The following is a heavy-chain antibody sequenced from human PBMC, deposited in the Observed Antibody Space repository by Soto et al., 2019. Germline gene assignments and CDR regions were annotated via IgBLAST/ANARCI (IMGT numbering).Heavy chain of an antibody. Sequence: GGSLRLSCAASGFTVSSNYMSWVRQAPGKGLEWVSVIYSGGSTYYADSVKGRFTISRHNSKNTLYLQMNSLRAEDTAVYYCASFSSSWPKGYYYYYMDVWGKGTTVTVSS. D-gene: IGHD6-13*01. CDR3: ASFSSSWPKGYYYYYMDV. J-gene: IGHJ6*03. CDR1: GFTVSSNY. CDR2: IYSGGST. V-gene: IGHV3-53*04.